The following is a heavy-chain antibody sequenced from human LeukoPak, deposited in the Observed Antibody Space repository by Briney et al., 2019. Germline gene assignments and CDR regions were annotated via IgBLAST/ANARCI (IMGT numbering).Heavy chain of an antibody. CDR2: IYSGGYT. J-gene: IGHJ4*02. D-gene: IGHD1-26*01. CDR3: ARRLEYSGSKGVFDY. Sequence: ETLSLTCTVSGGSISSSSYYWGWIRQPPGKGLEWVSIIYSGGYTDYADSVKGRFTISRDNSKNTLDLQMNSLRAEDTAVYYCARRLEYSGSKGVFDYWGQGTLVTVSS. V-gene: IGHV3-66*01. CDR1: GGSISSSSYY.